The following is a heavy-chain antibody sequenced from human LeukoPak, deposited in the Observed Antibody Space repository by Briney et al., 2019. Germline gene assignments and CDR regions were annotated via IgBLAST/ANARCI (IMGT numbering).Heavy chain of an antibody. CDR2: IYPGDSDT. CDR1: GYRFTSYW. CDR3: ARGGYSYGLIDYYYGMDV. Sequence: RGESLQISCQGSGYRFTSYWIGWVRPLPGKGLEWMGIIYPGDSDTRYSPSFQGQVTISADKSISTAYLQWSSLKASDTAMYYCARGGYSYGLIDYYYGMDVWGQGTTVTVPS. V-gene: IGHV5-51*01. J-gene: IGHJ6*02. D-gene: IGHD5-18*01.